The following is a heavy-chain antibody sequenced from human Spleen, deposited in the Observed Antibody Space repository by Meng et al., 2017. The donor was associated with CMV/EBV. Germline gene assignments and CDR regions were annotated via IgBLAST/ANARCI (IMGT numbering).Heavy chain of an antibody. J-gene: IGHJ4*02. CDR1: GGSISSSSYY. CDR2: IYYSGST. Sequence: QLQLQESGPGLVKPSETLSLTCTVSGGSISSSSYYWGWIRQPPGKGLEWIGSIYYSGSTYYNPSLKSRVTISVDTSKNQFSLKLSSVTAADTAVYYCARGRTTVTLFDYWGQGTLVTVSS. CDR3: ARGRTTVTLFDY. V-gene: IGHV4-39*07. D-gene: IGHD4-17*01.